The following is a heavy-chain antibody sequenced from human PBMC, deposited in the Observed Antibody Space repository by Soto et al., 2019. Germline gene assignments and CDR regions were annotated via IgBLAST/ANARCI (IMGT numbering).Heavy chain of an antibody. D-gene: IGHD6-19*01. CDR1: GYTFTSYG. J-gene: IGHJ4*02. Sequence: WASVKVSCKASGYTFTSYGISWVRQAPGQGLEWMGWINAYNGNTNYAQKLQGRVTMTTDTSTNTAYMELRSLRSDDTAMYYCARRYSSGCSDYWGQGTLVTVSS. CDR2: INAYNGNT. V-gene: IGHV1-18*04. CDR3: ARRYSSGCSDY.